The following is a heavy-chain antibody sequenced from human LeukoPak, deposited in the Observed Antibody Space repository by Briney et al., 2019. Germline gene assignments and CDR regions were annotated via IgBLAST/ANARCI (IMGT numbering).Heavy chain of an antibody. CDR1: GYTFTSYY. CDR2: INPSGGST. J-gene: IGHJ4*02. D-gene: IGHD6-19*01. V-gene: IGHV1-46*01. Sequence: PGGSLRLSCAASGYTFTSYYMHWVRQAPGQGLEWMGIINPSGGSTSYAQKFQGRVTMTRDTSTSTVYMELSSLRSEDTAVYYCARGPLLNAIAVAPGRFDYWGQGTLVTVSS. CDR3: ARGPLLNAIAVAPGRFDY.